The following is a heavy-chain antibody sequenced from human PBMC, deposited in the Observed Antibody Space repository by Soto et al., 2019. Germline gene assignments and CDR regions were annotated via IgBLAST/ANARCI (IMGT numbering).Heavy chain of an antibody. CDR1: GFTFSSYA. CDR2: ISGSGGST. Sequence: GGSLRLSCAASGFTFSSYAMSWVRQAPGKGLEWVSAISGSGGSTYYADSVKGRFTISRDNSKNTLYLQMNSLRAEDTAVYYCAKSDDFWSGYYRARNYYYYGMDVWGQGTTVTVSS. J-gene: IGHJ6*02. V-gene: IGHV3-23*01. D-gene: IGHD3-3*01. CDR3: AKSDDFWSGYYRARNYYYYGMDV.